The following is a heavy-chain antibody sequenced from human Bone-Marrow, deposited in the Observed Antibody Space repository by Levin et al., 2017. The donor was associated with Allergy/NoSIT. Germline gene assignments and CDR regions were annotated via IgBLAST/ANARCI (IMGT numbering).Heavy chain of an antibody. CDR3: AGGYCGDNCYSDYYYNMDV. Sequence: PGGSLRLSCAASELTFSRYGMHWARQSPGKGLEWVALISYDGSHTYYRDSVKGRFTISRDNPKNTLYLQMNSLRDEDTAVYYCAGGYCGDNCYSDYYYNMDVWGQGTTVIVSS. CDR2: ISYDGSHT. CDR1: ELTFSRYG. V-gene: IGHV3-30*03. J-gene: IGHJ6*02. D-gene: IGHD2-21*02.